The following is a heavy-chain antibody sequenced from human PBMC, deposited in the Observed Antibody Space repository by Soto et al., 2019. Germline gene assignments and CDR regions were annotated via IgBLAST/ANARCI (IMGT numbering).Heavy chain of an antibody. CDR1: GYTFTSYY. D-gene: IGHD1-7*01. Sequence: QVQLVQSGAEVKKPGASVKVSCKASGYTFTSYYMHWVRQAPGQGLEWMGIINPSGGSTSYAQKFQGRVTMTRDTSTSTVYMELCSLRSEDTAVYYFAREPGGGTSSYGMDVWGQGTTVTVSS. CDR3: AREPGGGTSSYGMDV. J-gene: IGHJ6*02. CDR2: INPSGGST. V-gene: IGHV1-46*01.